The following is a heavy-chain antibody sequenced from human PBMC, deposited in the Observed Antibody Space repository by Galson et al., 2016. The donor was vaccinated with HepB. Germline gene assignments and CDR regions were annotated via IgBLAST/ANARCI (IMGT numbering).Heavy chain of an antibody. Sequence: ETLSLTCAVSGVSISSTNWWSWVRQPPGQGLEWIGEIYHSGTTNYNPSLKSRVTISVDKSKNQFSLRLSSVTAAATTVYYCARVVASYYDSSGPYYGNYYYYYGMDVWGQGTTVTVSS. CDR3: ARVVASYYDSSGPYYGNYYYYYGMDV. V-gene: IGHV4-4*02. CDR1: GVSISSTNW. J-gene: IGHJ6*02. CDR2: IYHSGTT. D-gene: IGHD3-22*01.